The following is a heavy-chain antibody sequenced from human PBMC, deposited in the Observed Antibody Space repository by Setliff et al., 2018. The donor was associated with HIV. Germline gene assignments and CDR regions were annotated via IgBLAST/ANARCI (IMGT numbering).Heavy chain of an antibody. D-gene: IGHD3-10*01. CDR1: GGSISGSYYY. Sequence: PSETLSLTCTVSGGSISGSYYYWGWIRQHPGKGLEWIGYIYYSGSTYYSPSLKSRVTISEDTSKNQFSLKMRSVTAADTAVYYCATSPAGEILGSRPFYFDYWGQGTLVTVSS. CDR2: IYYSGST. V-gene: IGHV4-31*03. CDR3: ATSPAGEILGSRPFYFDY. J-gene: IGHJ4*02.